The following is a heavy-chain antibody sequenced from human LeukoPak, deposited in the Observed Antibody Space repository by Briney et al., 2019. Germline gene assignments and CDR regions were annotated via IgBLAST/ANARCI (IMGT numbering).Heavy chain of an antibody. D-gene: IGHD3-10*01. V-gene: IGHV3-23*01. Sequence: GGSLRLSCAASGFTFSSYAMSWVRQAPGKGLEWVSAISGSGGSTHYADSVKGRFTISRDNSKNTLYLQMNSLRAEDTAVYYCAKDLSVWFGELSRINPFDYWSQGTLVTVSS. CDR2: ISGSGGST. CDR3: AKDLSVWFGELSRINPFDY. CDR1: GFTFSSYA. J-gene: IGHJ4*02.